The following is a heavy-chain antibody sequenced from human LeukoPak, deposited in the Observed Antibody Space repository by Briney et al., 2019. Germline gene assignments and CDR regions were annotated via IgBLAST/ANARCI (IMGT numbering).Heavy chain of an antibody. Sequence: PSETLSLTCAVYGGSFSGYYWSWIRQPPGKGLEWIGEINHSGSTNYNPSLKSRVTISVDTTKNQFSLKLSSVTAGDTAVYYCARGWGIAAAGDYWGQGTLVTVSS. CDR2: INHSGST. CDR1: GGSFSGYY. CDR3: ARGWGIAAAGDY. J-gene: IGHJ4*02. D-gene: IGHD6-13*01. V-gene: IGHV4-34*01.